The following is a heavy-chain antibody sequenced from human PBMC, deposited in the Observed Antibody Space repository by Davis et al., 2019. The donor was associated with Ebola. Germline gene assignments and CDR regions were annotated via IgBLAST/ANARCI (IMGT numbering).Heavy chain of an antibody. CDR1: GYPFTNYD. D-gene: IGHD3-10*01. J-gene: IGHJ4*02. V-gene: IGHV1-8*01. Sequence: ASVKVSCKASGYPFTNYDINWVRQAPGQGLEWMGIINPNSGNTGYAQRFQGRVSMTRNTSISTAYMELSSLTSEDTAVYYCARAPTWSQINYYCFDYWGQGTLVTASS. CDR2: INPNSGNT. CDR3: ARAPTWSQINYYCFDY.